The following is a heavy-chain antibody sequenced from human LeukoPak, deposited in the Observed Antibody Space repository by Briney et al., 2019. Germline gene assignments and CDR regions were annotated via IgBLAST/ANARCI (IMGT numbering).Heavy chain of an antibody. CDR2: ISGSDSSP. J-gene: IGHJ4*02. CDR1: GFTFSRYA. V-gene: IGHV3-23*01. Sequence: PGGSLRLSCVASGFTFSRYAMSWVRQAPGKGLEWVSAISGSDSSPWYADSVKGRFFISRDNSKNTLHLQMNSLRAEDTAIYYCAKMGGGWYFFDYWGQGNPVTVSS. CDR3: AKMGGGWYFFDY. D-gene: IGHD6-19*01.